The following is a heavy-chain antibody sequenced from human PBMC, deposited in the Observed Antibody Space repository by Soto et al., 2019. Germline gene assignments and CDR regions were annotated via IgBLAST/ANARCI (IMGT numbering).Heavy chain of an antibody. J-gene: IGHJ6*02. D-gene: IGHD2-2*01. CDR2: IYYSGST. CDR1: GGSISSGGYY. V-gene: IGHV4-31*03. CDR3: ARDRYDCSSTSCLEGPYGMDV. Sequence: SETLYLTCTVSGGSISSGGYYWSWIRQHPGKGLEWIGYIYYSGSTYYNPSHKSRVTISVDTSKNQFSLKLSSVTAADTAVYYCARDRYDCSSTSCLEGPYGMDVWGQGTTVTVYS.